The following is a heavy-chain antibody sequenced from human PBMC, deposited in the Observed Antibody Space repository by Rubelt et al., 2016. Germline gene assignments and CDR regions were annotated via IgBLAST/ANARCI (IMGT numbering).Heavy chain of an antibody. CDR1: GFTFSSYS. J-gene: IGHJ4*02. Sequence: EVQLVESGGGLVQPGGSLRLSCTASGFTFSSYSMNWVRQAPGKGLEWVSSISTSSSYIYYADSVKGRFTISRDNAKNSLYLQMNSLRAEDTAVYYCAREGLAVAGPESYFDYWGQGTLVTVSS. CDR2: ISTSSSYI. V-gene: IGHV3-21*01. CDR3: AREGLAVAGPESYFDY. D-gene: IGHD6-19*01.